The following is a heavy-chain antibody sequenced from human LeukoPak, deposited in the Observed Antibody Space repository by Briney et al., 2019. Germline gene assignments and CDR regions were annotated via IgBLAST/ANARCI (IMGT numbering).Heavy chain of an antibody. J-gene: IGHJ5*02. CDR1: GFTFSSYW. V-gene: IGHV3-7*01. CDR2: IKQDGSEK. CDR3: AGERDVDTAMVIIDP. Sequence: PGGSLRLSCAASGFTFSSYWMSWVRQAPGKGLEWVANIKQDGSEKYYVDSVKGRFTISRDNAKNSLYLQMNSLRAEDTAVYYCAGERDVDTAMVIIDPWGQGTLVTVSS. D-gene: IGHD5-18*01.